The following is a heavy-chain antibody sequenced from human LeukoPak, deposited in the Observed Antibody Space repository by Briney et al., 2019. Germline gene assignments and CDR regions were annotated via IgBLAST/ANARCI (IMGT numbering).Heavy chain of an antibody. Sequence: PSETLSLTCTVSGGSISSYYWSWIRQPAGKGLEWIVRIYTSGSTNYNPSLKSRVTMSVDTSKNQFSLKLSSVTAADTAVYYCARDLLEPADGSYYYYMDVWGKGTTVTVSS. D-gene: IGHD1-1*01. V-gene: IGHV4-4*07. CDR2: IYTSGST. CDR3: ARDLLEPADGSYYYYMDV. J-gene: IGHJ6*03. CDR1: GGSISSYY.